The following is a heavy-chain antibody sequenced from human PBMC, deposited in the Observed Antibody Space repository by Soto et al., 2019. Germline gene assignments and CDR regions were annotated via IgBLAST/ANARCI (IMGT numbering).Heavy chain of an antibody. CDR1: GFTFSNYA. CDR2: ISSGGGSI. Sequence: GGSLRLSCAASGFTFSNYAMSWVRQAPGKGLEWVSLISSGGGSIIYYADSVKGRFTISRDNSKNTLYLQMNSLRAEDTAVFYFAKVLYYDRDPFDIWGQGTMVTVSS. V-gene: IGHV3-23*01. J-gene: IGHJ3*02. CDR3: AKVLYYDRDPFDI. D-gene: IGHD3-22*01.